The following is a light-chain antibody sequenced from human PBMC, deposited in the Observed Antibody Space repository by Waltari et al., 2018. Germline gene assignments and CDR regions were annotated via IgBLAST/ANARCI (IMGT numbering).Light chain of an antibody. V-gene: IGKV1-39*01. CDR1: QSITSS. J-gene: IGKJ1*01. CDR2: TVS. CDR3: QQSYYAPGT. Sequence: DIQMTQSPSSLSASVGDRVTITCRASQSITSSLNWYQQKPGKAPKLLIHTVSSLQSGVPSRFSGSGSGTDFTLTISSLQPEDFATYSCQQSYYAPGTFGQGTKVEIK.